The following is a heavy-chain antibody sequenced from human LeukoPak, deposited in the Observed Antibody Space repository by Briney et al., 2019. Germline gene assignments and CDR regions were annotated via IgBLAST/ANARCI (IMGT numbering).Heavy chain of an antibody. V-gene: IGHV3-11*04. CDR1: GFTLSDYY. CDR2: ISSSGSTI. D-gene: IGHD5-12*01. Sequence: PGGSLRLSCAASGFTLSDYYMSWIRQAPGKGLEWVSYISSSGSTIYYADSVKGRFTLSRDNSKNTLYLQMNSLRAEDTAVYYCAKEPDSGYDYGDTYYYGMDVWGQGTTVTVSS. J-gene: IGHJ6*02. CDR3: AKEPDSGYDYGDTYYYGMDV.